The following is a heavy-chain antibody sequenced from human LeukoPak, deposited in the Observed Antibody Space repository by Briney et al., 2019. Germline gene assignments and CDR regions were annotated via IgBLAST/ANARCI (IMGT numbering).Heavy chain of an antibody. V-gene: IGHV4-59*11. CDR1: GGSISTHY. CDR2: ISNSGIT. D-gene: IGHD6-13*01. CDR3: AREGGYSSRWSL. Sequence: PSETLSLTCTVSGGSISTHYWNWIRQPPGKGLEWIGYISNSGITTYNPSLKSRVTISVDSSKSQFSLKLNSVTAADTAVYYGAREGGYSSRWSLWGQGTPVT. J-gene: IGHJ4*02.